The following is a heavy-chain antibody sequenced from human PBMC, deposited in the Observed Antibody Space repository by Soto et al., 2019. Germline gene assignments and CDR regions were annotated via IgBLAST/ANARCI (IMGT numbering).Heavy chain of an antibody. CDR2: MNPGSGKT. V-gene: IGHV1-8*02. Sequence: GPSVKVSCKASGYTFINYDISWVRQATGQGLEWMGWMNPGSGKTGYANKFQGRVTMTRDASTSTAHLELSSLTSEDTAVYYCARMASSGTLNWFDPWGQGTLVTVSS. CDR3: ARMASSGTLNWFDP. CDR1: GYTFINYD. J-gene: IGHJ5*02.